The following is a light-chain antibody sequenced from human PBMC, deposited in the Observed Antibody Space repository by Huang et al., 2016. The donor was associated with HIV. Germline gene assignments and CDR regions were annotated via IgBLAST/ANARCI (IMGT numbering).Light chain of an antibody. CDR2: AAF. J-gene: IGKJ4*01. Sequence: DIQMTQSPSSLSASVGDRVTITCRASQSISHDLNWYQQKPGKAPKLLIYAAFILQSGVPSRFSGSGSGTDFTLTISSLQPEDFATYSCQQTYSTPLTFGGGTKVEIK. CDR1: QSISHD. V-gene: IGKV1-39*01. CDR3: QQTYSTPLT.